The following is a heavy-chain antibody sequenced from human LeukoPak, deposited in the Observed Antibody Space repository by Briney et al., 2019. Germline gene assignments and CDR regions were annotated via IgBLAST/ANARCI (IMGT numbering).Heavy chain of an antibody. D-gene: IGHD3-10*01. V-gene: IGHV4-59*01. CDR2: IYYSGST. Sequence: SETLSLTCTVSGGSISSYYWSWIRQPPGKGLEWIGYIYYSGSTNYNPSLKSRVTISVDTSKNQFSLKLSSVTAEDTAVYYCAREGGSGSYYYYYYMDVWGKGTTVTVSS. CDR1: GGSISSYY. CDR3: AREGGSGSYYYYYYMDV. J-gene: IGHJ6*03.